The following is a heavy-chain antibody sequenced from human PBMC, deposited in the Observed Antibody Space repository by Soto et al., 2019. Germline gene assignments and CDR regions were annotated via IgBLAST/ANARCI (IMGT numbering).Heavy chain of an antibody. Sequence: GGSLRLSCAASGLTFGNYGMTWVRQAPGKGLQWVSGIIGSGGGAFYADSVKGRFTISRDNSKDTLFLQMNSLRAEDTAIYYCAKSNNWSPRNDNFDYWGQGTLVTVSS. D-gene: IGHD1-20*01. J-gene: IGHJ4*02. CDR3: AKSNNWSPRNDNFDY. CDR2: IIGSGGGA. CDR1: GLTFGNYG. V-gene: IGHV3-23*01.